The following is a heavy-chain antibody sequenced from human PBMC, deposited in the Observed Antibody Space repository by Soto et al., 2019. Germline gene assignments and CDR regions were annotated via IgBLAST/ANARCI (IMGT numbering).Heavy chain of an antibody. CDR1: GFTFSSYG. CDR2: ISYDGSNK. V-gene: IGHV3-30*03. J-gene: IGHJ3*02. CDR3: ATESAVVVITSAFDI. D-gene: IGHD3-22*01. Sequence: GGSLRLSCAASGFTFSSYGMHWVRQAPGKGLEWVAVISYDGSNKYYADSVKGRFTISRDNSKNTLYLQMNSLRAEDTAVYYCATESAVVVITSAFDIWGQGTMVT.